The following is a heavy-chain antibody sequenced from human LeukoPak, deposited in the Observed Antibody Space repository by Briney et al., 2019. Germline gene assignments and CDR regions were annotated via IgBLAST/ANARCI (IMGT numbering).Heavy chain of an antibody. CDR1: GYSIRNGYN. Sequence: KSSETLSLTCTVSGYSIRNGYNWGWIRLSPGKGLEWLGSIYQSGSTYDNPSLKSRVTLSIDTSKNQFSLKLRGVTAADSALYFCARAEINDCSRYWGQGIPVIVSS. CDR2: IYQSGST. D-gene: IGHD4-11*01. J-gene: IGHJ4*02. V-gene: IGHV4-38-2*02. CDR3: ARAEINDCSRY.